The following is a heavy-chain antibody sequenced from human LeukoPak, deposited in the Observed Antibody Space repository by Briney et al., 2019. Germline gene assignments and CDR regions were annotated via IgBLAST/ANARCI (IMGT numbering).Heavy chain of an antibody. J-gene: IGHJ6*02. CDR2: INQNSGGT. V-gene: IGHV1-2*02. Sequence: RASVKVSCKASGYTFTDYYIHWVRQAPGQGLEWMGWINQNSGGTDYAQNFQGRVTMTRDTSISTTYMELRTLRSDDTAVYYCARGPTRVVGATTNYYCGMDVWGQGTTVTVSS. CDR1: GYTFTDYY. CDR3: ARGPTRVVGATTNYYCGMDV. D-gene: IGHD1-26*01.